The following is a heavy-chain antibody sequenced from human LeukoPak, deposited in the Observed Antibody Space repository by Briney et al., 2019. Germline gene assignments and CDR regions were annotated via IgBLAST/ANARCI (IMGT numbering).Heavy chain of an antibody. CDR3: ARDQDYRNYVAEY. J-gene: IGHJ4*02. D-gene: IGHD4-11*01. CDR2: IIPIFGTA. CDR1: GGTFSSYA. Sequence: ASVKVSCKASGGTFSSYAISWVRQAPGQGLEWMGGIIPIFGTANYAQKFQGRVTITTDESTSTAYMELSSLRSDDTAVYYCARDQDYRNYVAEYWGQGTLVTVSS. V-gene: IGHV1-69*05.